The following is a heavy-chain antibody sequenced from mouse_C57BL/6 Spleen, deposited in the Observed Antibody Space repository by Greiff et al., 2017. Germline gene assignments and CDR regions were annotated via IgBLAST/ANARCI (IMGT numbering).Heavy chain of an antibody. V-gene: IGHV5-6*02. CDR3: ARHESAY. Sequence: DVKLVESGGDLVKPGGSLKLSCAASGFTFSSYGMSWVRQTPDKRLEWVATISSGGSYTYYPDSVKGRFTISRDNAKNTLYLQMSSLKSEDTAMYYCARHESAYWGQGTLVTVSA. J-gene: IGHJ3*01. CDR2: ISSGGSYT. CDR1: GFTFSSYG.